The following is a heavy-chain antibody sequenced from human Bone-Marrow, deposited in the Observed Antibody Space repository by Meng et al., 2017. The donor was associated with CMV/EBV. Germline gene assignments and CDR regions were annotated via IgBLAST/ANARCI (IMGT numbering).Heavy chain of an antibody. J-gene: IGHJ4*02. Sequence: SGSYYWSWIRQPQGEGLGWIGYIYSSGSTNYNPSLKSRVTISVDTSKNQFSLKLSSVTAADTAVYYCATSLGYCSSTSCYPHQYFDYWGQGTLVTVSS. V-gene: IGHV4-61*01. CDR3: ATSLGYCSSTSCYPHQYFDY. CDR2: IYSSGST. CDR1: SGSYY. D-gene: IGHD2-2*01.